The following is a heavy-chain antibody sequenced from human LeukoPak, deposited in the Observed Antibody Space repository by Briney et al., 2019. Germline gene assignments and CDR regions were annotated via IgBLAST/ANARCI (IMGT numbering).Heavy chain of an antibody. J-gene: IGHJ4*02. Sequence: GGSLRLSCAASGFTFSSYAMSWVRQAPGKGLVWVSAISGSGGSTYYADSVKGRFTISRDNSKNTLYLQMNSLRAEDTAVYYCAKDRGGYYYDSSGYRFWGQGTLVTVSS. CDR1: GFTFSSYA. D-gene: IGHD3-22*01. CDR3: AKDRGGYYYDSSGYRF. CDR2: ISGSGGST. V-gene: IGHV3-23*01.